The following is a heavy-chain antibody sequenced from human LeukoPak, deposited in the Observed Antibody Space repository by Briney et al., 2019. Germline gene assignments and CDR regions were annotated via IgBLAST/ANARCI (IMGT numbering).Heavy chain of an antibody. Sequence: PGGSLRLSCAASGFTFSDYYMSWIRQAPGKGLEWVSYISSSGSTIYYADSVKGRFTISRDNAKNSLYLQMNSLRAEDTAVYYCARGRYLTTLGGAAAGFRDYWGQGTVVTVSS. CDR2: ISSSGSTI. J-gene: IGHJ4*02. V-gene: IGHV3-11*04. CDR1: GFTFSDYY. CDR3: ARGRYLTTLGGAAAGFRDY. D-gene: IGHD6-13*01.